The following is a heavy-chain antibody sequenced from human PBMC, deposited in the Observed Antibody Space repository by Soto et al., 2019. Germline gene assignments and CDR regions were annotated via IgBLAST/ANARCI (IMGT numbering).Heavy chain of an antibody. Sequence: ASVKVSCKVSGYTLTELSMHWVRQAPGKGLEWMGGFDPEDGETIYAQKFQGRVTMTEDTSTDTAYMELSSLRSEDTAVYYCATATSALYAVNAFDIRGQGTMVTVSS. CDR1: GYTLTELS. J-gene: IGHJ3*02. CDR2: FDPEDGET. CDR3: ATATSALYAVNAFDI. V-gene: IGHV1-24*01. D-gene: IGHD2-2*01.